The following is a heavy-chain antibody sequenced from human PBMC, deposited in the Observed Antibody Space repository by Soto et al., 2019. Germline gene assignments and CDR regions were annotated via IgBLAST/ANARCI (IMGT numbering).Heavy chain of an antibody. D-gene: IGHD2-15*01. V-gene: IGHV3-23*01. CDR2: ISFSDGGT. CDR3: VKDDRILGRRYFDL. Sequence: LRLSCAASGFTFSSYAMTWVRQAPGKGLEWVSSISFSDGGTYYADSVKGRLTISRDNSKNTLFLQMNSLRVEDTAVYYCVKDDRILGRRYFDLWGRGTLVTVSS. J-gene: IGHJ2*01. CDR1: GFTFSSYA.